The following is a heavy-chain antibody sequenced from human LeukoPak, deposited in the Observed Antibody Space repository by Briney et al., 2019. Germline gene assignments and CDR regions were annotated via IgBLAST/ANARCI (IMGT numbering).Heavy chain of an antibody. J-gene: IGHJ3*02. V-gene: IGHV3-7*03. CDR1: GFTFSSYW. CDR3: AKVYGGMSFGAFDI. Sequence: HPGGSLRLSCAASGFTFSSYWMSWVRQAPGKGLEWVANIKQDGSEKYYVDSVKGRFTISRDNAKNSLYLQMNSLRAEDTAVYYCAKVYGGMSFGAFDIWGQGTMVTVSS. D-gene: IGHD4-23*01. CDR2: IKQDGSEK.